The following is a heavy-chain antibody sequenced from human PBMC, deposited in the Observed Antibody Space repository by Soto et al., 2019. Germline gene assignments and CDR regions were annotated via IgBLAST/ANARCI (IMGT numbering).Heavy chain of an antibody. CDR3: ARGVGVGATPYFDL. CDR2: MNPNSGNT. CDR1: GYTFTSYD. J-gene: IGHJ2*01. D-gene: IGHD1-26*01. V-gene: IGHV1-8*01. Sequence: ASVKVSCKASGYTFTSYDINWVRQATGQGLEWVGWMNPNSGNTGYAQKFQGRVTMTRNTSISTAYMELSSLRSEDTAVYYCARGVGVGATPYFDLWGRGTLVTVSS.